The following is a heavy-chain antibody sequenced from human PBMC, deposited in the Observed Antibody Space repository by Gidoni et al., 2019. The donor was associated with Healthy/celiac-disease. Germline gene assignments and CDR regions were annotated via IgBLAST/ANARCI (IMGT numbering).Heavy chain of an antibody. D-gene: IGHD3-22*01. CDR3: ARASGNYYDSSGYYLGY. Sequence: QVQLQESGPGLVKPSETLSLTCTVSGGSISRYYWSWIRQPPGKGLEWIGYIYYSGSTNYNPSLKSRVTISVDTSKNQFSLKLSSVTAADTAVYYCARASGNYYDSSGYYLGYWGQGTLVTVSS. J-gene: IGHJ4*02. CDR2: IYYSGST. V-gene: IGHV4-59*01. CDR1: GGSISRYY.